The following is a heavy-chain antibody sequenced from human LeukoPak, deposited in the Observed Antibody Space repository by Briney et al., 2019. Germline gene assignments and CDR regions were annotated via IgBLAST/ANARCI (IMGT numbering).Heavy chain of an antibody. Sequence: ASVKVSCKASGYTFTNHAINWVRQAPGQGLEWMGWNNTNTGNPTYAQGFTGRFVFSLDTSVSTAYLQISSLKAEDTAVYYCARVDEIYYYYGMDVWGQGTTVTVSS. J-gene: IGHJ6*02. CDR2: NNTNTGNP. D-gene: IGHD5-24*01. V-gene: IGHV7-4-1*02. CDR3: ARVDEIYYYYGMDV. CDR1: GYTFTNHA.